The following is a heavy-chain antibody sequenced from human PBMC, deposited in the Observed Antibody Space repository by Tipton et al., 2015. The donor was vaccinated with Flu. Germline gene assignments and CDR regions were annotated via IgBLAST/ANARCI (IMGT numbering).Heavy chain of an antibody. J-gene: IGHJ4*02. D-gene: IGHD5/OR15-5a*01. CDR3: AKVIPEKVSGLDY. Sequence: SLRLSCVASGFTFSSYGMHWVRQAPGKGLEWVALIRYDGSNKYYADSVKGRFTISRDNSKNTLYLQMNSLSAEDTAIYYCAKVIPEKVSGLDYWGQGTLVTVSS. V-gene: IGHV3-30*02. CDR2: IRYDGSNK. CDR1: GFTFSSYG.